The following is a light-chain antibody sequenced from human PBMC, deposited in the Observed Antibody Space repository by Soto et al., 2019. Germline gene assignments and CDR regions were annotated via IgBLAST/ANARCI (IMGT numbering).Light chain of an antibody. Sequence: DIQMTQSPSSLSASVGDTVTITCRASQAIINHLAWYQQRPGKVPNLLIYGASTLHSGVPSRFRGSGSGTHFTLTSSSLQPEDVATYYCQNYHLALGTFGQGTRLEIK. CDR1: QAIINH. CDR2: GAS. CDR3: QNYHLALGT. V-gene: IGKV1-27*01. J-gene: IGKJ5*01.